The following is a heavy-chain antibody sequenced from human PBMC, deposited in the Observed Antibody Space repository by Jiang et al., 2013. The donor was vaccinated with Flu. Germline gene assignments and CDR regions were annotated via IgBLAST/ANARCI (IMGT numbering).Heavy chain of an antibody. V-gene: IGHV4-59*01. D-gene: IGHD3-10*01. Sequence: GSGLVKPSETLSLTCTVSDASFRSYYWTWIRQSPGKGLEWIGHISYSGSTNYNPSLESRVTISVDTSKNQFSPRLSSVTAADTAVYFCARGGSSTRSDFGLNVWGQGTTVTVSS. J-gene: IGHJ3*01. CDR2: ISYSGST. CDR1: DASFRSYY. CDR3: ARGGSSTRSDFGLNV.